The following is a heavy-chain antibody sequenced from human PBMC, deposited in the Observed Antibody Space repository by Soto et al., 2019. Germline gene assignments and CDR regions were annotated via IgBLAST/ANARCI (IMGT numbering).Heavy chain of an antibody. CDR2: INPSGGST. J-gene: IGHJ4*02. V-gene: IGHV1-46*01. D-gene: IGHD3-22*01. CDR3: ARDCRDSSGYTWYHFDY. Sequence: ASVKVSCKASGYTFTSYYMHWVRQAPGQGLEWMGIINPSGGSTSYAQKFQGRVTMTRDTSTSTVYMELSSLRSEDTAVYYCARDCRDSSGYTWYHFDYWGQGTLVTVSS. CDR1: GYTFTSYY.